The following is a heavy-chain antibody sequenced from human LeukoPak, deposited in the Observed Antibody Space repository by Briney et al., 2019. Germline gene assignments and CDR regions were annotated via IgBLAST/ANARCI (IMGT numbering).Heavy chain of an antibody. CDR1: GRSISSYY. D-gene: IGHD2-15*01. V-gene: IGHV4-59*07. Sequence: SDPVSLICTLSGRSISSYYWSWIRPPPGEGREWIGYIYYSGSTNHNPSLKSRVTISVHTSKNQFCLTLSSVAAPDTAVYSCAGGVAARPGVMTYFDYWGQGTLVTVSS. CDR3: AGGVAARPGVMTYFDY. J-gene: IGHJ4*02. CDR2: IYYSGST.